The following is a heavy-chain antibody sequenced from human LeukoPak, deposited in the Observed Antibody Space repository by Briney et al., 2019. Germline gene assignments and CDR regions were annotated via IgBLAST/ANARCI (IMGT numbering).Heavy chain of an antibody. V-gene: IGHV4-34*01. J-gene: IGHJ6*03. CDR1: GGSFSGYY. Sequence: SETLSLTCAVYGGSFSGYYWSWIRQPPGKGLEWIGEINHSGSTNYNPSLKSRVTISVDTSKNQFSPKLSSVTAADTAVYYCARDRISVVTASLRSYMDVWGKGTTVTVSS. CDR2: INHSGST. D-gene: IGHD2-21*02. CDR3: ARDRISVVTASLRSYMDV.